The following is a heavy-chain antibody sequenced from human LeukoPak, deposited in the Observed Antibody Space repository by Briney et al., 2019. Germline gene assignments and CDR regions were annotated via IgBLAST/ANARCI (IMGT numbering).Heavy chain of an antibody. Sequence: GGSLRLSCSASGFTFNNYALTWVRQTPGKGLECVSAISGDGVSPYYADSVRGRFAISRDNSKNTLYLQMNSLRVEDTAVYFCARDPGAFPYFFDSWGQGTLVTVSS. D-gene: IGHD4/OR15-4a*01. CDR3: ARDPGAFPYFFDS. CDR2: ISGDGVSP. J-gene: IGHJ4*02. CDR1: GFTFNNYA. V-gene: IGHV3-23*01.